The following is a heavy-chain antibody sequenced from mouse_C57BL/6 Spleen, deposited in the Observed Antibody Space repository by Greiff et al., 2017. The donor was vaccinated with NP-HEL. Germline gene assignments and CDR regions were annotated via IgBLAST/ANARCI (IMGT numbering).Heavy chain of an antibody. CDR2: IDPSDSYT. D-gene: IGHD2-2*01. CDR1: GYTFTSYW. Sequence: QVQLQQPGAELVMPGASVKLSCKASGYTFTSYWMHWVKQRPGQGLEWIGEIDPSDSYTNYNQKFKGKSTLTVDKSSSTAYMQLSSLTSEDSAVYYCARAVTTGYFDVWGTGTTATVSS. V-gene: IGHV1-69*01. CDR3: ARAVTTGYFDV. J-gene: IGHJ1*03.